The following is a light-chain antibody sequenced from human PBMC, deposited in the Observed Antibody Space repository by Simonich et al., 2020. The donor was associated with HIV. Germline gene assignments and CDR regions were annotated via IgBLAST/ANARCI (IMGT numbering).Light chain of an antibody. CDR2: AAS. CDR1: QGISNS. J-gene: IGKJ1*01. V-gene: IGKV1-NL1*01. CDR3: QQYYSFPWT. Sequence: DIQMTQSPSSLSASVGDRVTITCRASQGISNSLAWYQQKPGTAPKVLLYAASRLESGVPSKFSGSGSGTDYTLTISCLQSEDFATYYCQQYYSFPWTFGQGTKVEIK.